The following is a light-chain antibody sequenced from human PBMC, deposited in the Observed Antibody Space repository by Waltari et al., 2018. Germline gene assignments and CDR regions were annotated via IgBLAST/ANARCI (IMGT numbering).Light chain of an antibody. Sequence: DIVMTQSPDSLPVSLGERATINCKSSRTLLYASNKKNNLAWYQQKPGQPPKLLIAWTSTRESGVPDRFSGSGSGTDFTLTISSLQAEDVALYYCQQYYSLLPTFGGGTKVEI. J-gene: IGKJ4*01. V-gene: IGKV4-1*01. CDR3: QQYYSLLPT. CDR2: WTS. CDR1: RTLLYASNKKNN.